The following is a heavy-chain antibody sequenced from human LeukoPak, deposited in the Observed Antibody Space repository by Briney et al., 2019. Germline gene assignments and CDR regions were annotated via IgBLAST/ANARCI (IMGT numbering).Heavy chain of an antibody. D-gene: IGHD2-15*01. V-gene: IGHV1-46*01. CDR3: ARDLRDMGYYYMDV. CDR1: GYAFTSSY. Sequence: ASVKLSCKASGYAFTSSYMHWVRQAPGQGLEWMGIINPSGGSTSYAQKFQGRVTMTRDTSTSTVYMELSSTRSEDTAVYYCARDLRDMGYYYMDVWGKGTTVTISS. CDR2: INPSGGST. J-gene: IGHJ6*03.